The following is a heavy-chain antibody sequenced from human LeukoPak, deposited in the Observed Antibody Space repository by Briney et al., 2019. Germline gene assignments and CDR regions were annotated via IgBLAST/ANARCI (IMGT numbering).Heavy chain of an antibody. Sequence: GGSLRLSCAASGFTFSSYAMSWVRQAPGEGLEWVSAISGSGGSTYYADSVRGRFTISRDNSKNTLYLQMNSLRAEDTAVYYCANTDLGSAFDIWGQGTMVTVSS. V-gene: IGHV3-23*01. CDR2: ISGSGGST. CDR3: ANTDLGSAFDI. J-gene: IGHJ3*02. CDR1: GFTFSSYA. D-gene: IGHD3-10*01.